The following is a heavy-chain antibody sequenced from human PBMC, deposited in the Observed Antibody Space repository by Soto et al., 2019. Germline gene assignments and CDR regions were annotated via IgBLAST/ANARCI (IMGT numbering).Heavy chain of an antibody. CDR1: GGSISSGDYY. Sequence: QVQLQESGPGLVKPSQTLSLTCTVSGGSISSGDYYWSWIRQPPGKGLEWIGYIYYSGSTYYNPSLKSRVTISVDTSKNQFALKLSSVTAADTAVDYCARGGGWYGWFDPWGQGTLVTVSS. CDR2: IYYSGST. CDR3: ARGGGWYGWFDP. D-gene: IGHD6-19*01. J-gene: IGHJ5*02. V-gene: IGHV4-30-4*01.